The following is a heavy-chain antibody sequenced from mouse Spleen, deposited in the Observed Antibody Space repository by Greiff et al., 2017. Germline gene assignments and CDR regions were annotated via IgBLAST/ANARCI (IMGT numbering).Heavy chain of an antibody. CDR3: ARGGTATVDY. CDR1: GYTFTDYY. V-gene: IGHV1-26*01. Sequence: EVQLQQSGPELVKPGASVKISCKASGYTFTDYYMNWVKQSHGKSLEWIGDINPNNGGTSYNQKFKGKATLTVDKSSSTAYMELRSLTSEDSAVYYCARGGTATVDYWGQGTTLTVSS. CDR2: INPNNGGT. J-gene: IGHJ2*01. D-gene: IGHD1-2*01.